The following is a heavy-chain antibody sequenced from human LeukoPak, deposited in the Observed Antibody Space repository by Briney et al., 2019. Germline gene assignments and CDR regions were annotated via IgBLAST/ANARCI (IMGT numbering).Heavy chain of an antibody. CDR1: GFTFSSYS. D-gene: IGHD6-25*01. CDR2: ISSSSSYI. Sequence: GGSLRLSCAASGFTFSSYSMNWVRQAPGKGLEWVSSISSSSSYIYYADSVKGRFTISRGNAKNSLYLQMNSLRAEDTAVYYCARVPPKAKSPAAYYYYYYGMDVWGQGTTVTVSS. V-gene: IGHV3-21*01. J-gene: IGHJ6*02. CDR3: ARVPPKAKSPAAYYYYYYGMDV.